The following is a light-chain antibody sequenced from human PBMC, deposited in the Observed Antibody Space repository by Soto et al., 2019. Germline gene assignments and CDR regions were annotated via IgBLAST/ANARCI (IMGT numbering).Light chain of an antibody. CDR1: QSVNSN. CDR2: GAS. CDR3: QQYNTWPRT. J-gene: IGKJ1*01. Sequence: EIVLTQSPDTLSVSPGERATLSCRASQSVNSNLAWYQQKLGQAPRLLIYGASTRATGIPARFSGSGSGTEFTLTISSLQSEDFAIYFCQQYNTWPRTFGQGTKVDIK. V-gene: IGKV3-15*01.